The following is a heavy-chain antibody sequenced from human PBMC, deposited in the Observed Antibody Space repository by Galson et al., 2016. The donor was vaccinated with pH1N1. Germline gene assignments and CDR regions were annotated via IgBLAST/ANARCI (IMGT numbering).Heavy chain of an antibody. CDR2: TYSGGTT. CDR3: ARDKRRYFDY. V-gene: IGHV3-53*01. J-gene: IGHJ4*02. CDR1: GFSVTNNY. Sequence: SLRLSCPASGFSVTNNYVAWVRQAPGKGLEWVSLTYSGGTTDYAAPVKGRFTISRDSAENTLYLQMNNLRPEDTAIYYCARDKRRYFDYWGQGTLVTVSS.